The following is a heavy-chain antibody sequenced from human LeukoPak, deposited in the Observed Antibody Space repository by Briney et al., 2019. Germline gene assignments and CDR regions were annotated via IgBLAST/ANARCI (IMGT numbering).Heavy chain of an antibody. J-gene: IGHJ4*02. CDR2: ISYNGGYI. CDR3: ARALNRYTEFYFDY. D-gene: IGHD3-16*02. Sequence: GGSLRLSCTASGFSFRTYNLHWVRQAPGKGLEWVAVISYNGGYIHYEDSVKGRFTISRDDSKNTLSLQMSGLRAEDTALYYCARALNRYTEFYFDYWGQGTLVTVSS. V-gene: IGHV3-33*01. CDR1: GFSFRTYN.